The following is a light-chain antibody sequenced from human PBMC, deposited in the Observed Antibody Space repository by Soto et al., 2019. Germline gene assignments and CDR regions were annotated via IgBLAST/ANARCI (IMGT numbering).Light chain of an antibody. CDR1: QSISSW. CDR3: QQYTSYPWT. CDR2: KAS. J-gene: IGKJ1*01. Sequence: DIQMTQSPSTLSASVGDRVTITCRASQSISSWLAWYQQKPGKAPKLLIYKASSLESGVPSRFSGSGSGTEFTLTVSSLQPDDFATYYCQQYTSYPWTFGQGTKVRIK. V-gene: IGKV1-5*03.